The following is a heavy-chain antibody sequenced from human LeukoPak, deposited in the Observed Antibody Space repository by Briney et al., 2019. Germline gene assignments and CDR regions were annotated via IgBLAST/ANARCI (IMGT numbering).Heavy chain of an antibody. V-gene: IGHV1-69*01. J-gene: IGHJ4*02. CDR1: GATFSSLA. CDR2: IFPISGTS. Sequence: GASGKVSCKASGATFSSLAISWVRQAPGQGLEWMGGIFPISGTSNYAQKFQGRVTFTSDESTSTAYAELRSLRSEDTAVYYCARGHDILTMWGQGTLVTVSS. D-gene: IGHD3-9*01. CDR3: ARGHDILTM.